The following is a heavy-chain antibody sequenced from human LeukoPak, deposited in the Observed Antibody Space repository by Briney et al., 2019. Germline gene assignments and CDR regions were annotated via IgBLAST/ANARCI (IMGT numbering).Heavy chain of an antibody. Sequence: GASVNVSCKASGGTFSSYAISWVRQAPGQGLEWMGGIIPIFGTANYPQKFQGRVTITADESTSTAYMELSSLRSEDTAVYYCASVEYDSSGYYSLDNWFDPWGQGTLVTVSS. V-gene: IGHV1-69*13. D-gene: IGHD3-22*01. CDR3: ASVEYDSSGYYSLDNWFDP. J-gene: IGHJ5*02. CDR1: GGTFSSYA. CDR2: IIPIFGTA.